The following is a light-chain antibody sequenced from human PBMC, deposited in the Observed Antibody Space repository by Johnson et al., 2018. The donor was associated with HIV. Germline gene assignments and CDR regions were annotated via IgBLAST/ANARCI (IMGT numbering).Light chain of an antibody. CDR3: GTWDNSLNVYV. CDR2: DNN. V-gene: IGLV1-51*01. CDR1: SSNIGNNY. J-gene: IGLJ1*01. Sequence: QSVLTQPPSVSAAPGQKVTISCSGSSSNIGNNYVSWYQQLPGTAPKVLISDNNKRPSGITDRFSGSKSGASATLAITGLPPGDEADYYCGTWDNSLNVYVFGTGTKVTVL.